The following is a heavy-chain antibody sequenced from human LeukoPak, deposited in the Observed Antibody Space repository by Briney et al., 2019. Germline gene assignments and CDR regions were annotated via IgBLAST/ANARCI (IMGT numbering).Heavy chain of an antibody. CDR2: IKQDGSEK. D-gene: IGHD6-19*01. CDR3: ARVTAVAGTSVGVDA. Sequence: GGSLRLSCAASGFTFSSYWMSWVRQAPGKGLEWVANIKQDGSEKYYVDSVKGRFTISRDNAKNSLYLQMNSLRAEDTAVYYCARVTAVAGTSVGVDAWGQGILVTVS. V-gene: IGHV3-7*01. J-gene: IGHJ4*02. CDR1: GFTFSSYW.